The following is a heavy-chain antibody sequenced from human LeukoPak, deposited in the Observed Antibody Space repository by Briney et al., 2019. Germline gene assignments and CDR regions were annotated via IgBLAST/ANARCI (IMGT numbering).Heavy chain of an antibody. Sequence: GGSLRLSCAASGFIFSTYWMMWARQAPGKGLEWVANMKGDGSEIHYVDSVKGRFTISRDNARNSLFLQMNGLRPEDTAVYYCARVGSGWCYFDYWGQGTLVTVSS. CDR1: GFIFSTYW. CDR3: ARVGSGWCYFDY. CDR2: MKGDGSEI. J-gene: IGHJ4*02. V-gene: IGHV3-7*01. D-gene: IGHD6-19*01.